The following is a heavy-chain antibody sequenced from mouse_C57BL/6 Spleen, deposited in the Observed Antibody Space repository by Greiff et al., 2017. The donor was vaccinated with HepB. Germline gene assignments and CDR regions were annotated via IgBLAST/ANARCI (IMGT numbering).Heavy chain of an antibody. D-gene: IGHD6-1*01. J-gene: IGHJ3*01. CDR1: GYTFTDYE. CDR2: IDPETGGT. Sequence: QVQLQQSGAELVRPGASVTLSCKASGYTFTDYEMHWVKQTPVHGLEWIGAIDPETGGTAYNQKFKGKAILTADKSSSTAYMELRSLTSEDSAVYYCTRIGGHYPWFAYWGQGTLVTVSA. CDR3: TRIGGHYPWFAY. V-gene: IGHV1-15*01.